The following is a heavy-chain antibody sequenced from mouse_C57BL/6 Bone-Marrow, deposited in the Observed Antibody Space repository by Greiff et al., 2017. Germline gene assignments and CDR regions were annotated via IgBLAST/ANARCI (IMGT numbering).Heavy chain of an antibody. D-gene: IGHD2-3*01. CDR2: IDPENGDT. Sequence: VQLKESGAELVRPGASVKLSCTASGFNIKDDYMHWVKQRPEQGLEWIGWIDPENGDTEYASKFQGKATITADTSSNTAYLQLSSLTSEDTAVYYCTTAGDGYYGYWGQGTTLTVSS. CDR1: GFNIKDDY. V-gene: IGHV14-4*01. J-gene: IGHJ2*01. CDR3: TTAGDGYYGY.